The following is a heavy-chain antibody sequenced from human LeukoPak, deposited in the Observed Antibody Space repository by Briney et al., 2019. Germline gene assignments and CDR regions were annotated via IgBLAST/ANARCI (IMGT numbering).Heavy chain of an antibody. Sequence: GGSLRLSCAASGFTFSTYSMNWVRQAPGKGLEWVSYISSSSSTIYYADSVKGRFTISRDNAKNSLYLQMNSLRTEDTAVYYCANRGSRTSPPFDYWGQGTLVTVSS. D-gene: IGHD2-2*01. CDR2: ISSSSSTI. V-gene: IGHV3-48*01. CDR3: ANRGSRTSPPFDY. J-gene: IGHJ4*02. CDR1: GFTFSTYS.